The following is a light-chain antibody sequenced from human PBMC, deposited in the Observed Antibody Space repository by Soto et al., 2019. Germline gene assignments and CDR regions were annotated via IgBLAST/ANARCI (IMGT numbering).Light chain of an antibody. J-gene: IGKJ5*01. V-gene: IGKV3-15*01. Sequence: EIVLTQSPGTLSLSPGERGTLSCRASQSVSSNLAWYQQKPGQAPRLLIYGASTRATGIPARFSGSGSGTEFTLTISSLQSEDFAVYYCQQYNKWPITFGQGTRLEIK. CDR1: QSVSSN. CDR3: QQYNKWPIT. CDR2: GAS.